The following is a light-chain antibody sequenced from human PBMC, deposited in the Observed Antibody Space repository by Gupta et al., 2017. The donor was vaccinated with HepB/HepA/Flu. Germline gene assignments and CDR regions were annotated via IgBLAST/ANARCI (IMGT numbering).Light chain of an antibody. CDR2: RTN. CDR1: SSNIGGNY. Sequence: QSVLTQPPSASGTPGQRITISCSGGSSNIGGNYVYWYQQFPGKAPKFLIYRTNERPSGVPDRFSGSKSGTSASLAIXGXRSEDEXDYYCAAWDDSLNVVLFGGGTKVTV. J-gene: IGLJ2*01. V-gene: IGLV1-47*01. CDR3: AAWDDSLNVVL.